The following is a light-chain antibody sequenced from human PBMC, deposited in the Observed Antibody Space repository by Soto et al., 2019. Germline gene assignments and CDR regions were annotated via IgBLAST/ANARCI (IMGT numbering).Light chain of an antibody. CDR3: QQHGQWPIT. Sequence: IQLTQSPSSLSASVGDRVTITCRASQGINSYLVWYQQKPGKAPKLLIYAASTLQSGVPSRFSGSGSGTDFTLTISSLQPEDFATYYCQQHGQWPITFGQGTRLEI. CDR2: AAS. CDR1: QGINSY. V-gene: IGKV1-9*01. J-gene: IGKJ5*01.